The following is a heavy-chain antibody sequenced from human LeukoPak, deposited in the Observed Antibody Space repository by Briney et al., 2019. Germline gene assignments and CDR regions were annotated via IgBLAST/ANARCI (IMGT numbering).Heavy chain of an antibody. J-gene: IGHJ6*02. D-gene: IGHD3-10*01. Sequence: ASVKVSCKVSGYTLTELSVNWVRQAPGKGLEWVGGFDPEDGETLYAQNFQGRVTMTEDTSIDTAYMELSSLRSEDTAVYYCARSTMVRGPPRYYYGMDVWGQGTTVTVSS. V-gene: IGHV1-24*01. CDR3: ARSTMVRGPPRYYYGMDV. CDR1: GYTLTELS. CDR2: FDPEDGET.